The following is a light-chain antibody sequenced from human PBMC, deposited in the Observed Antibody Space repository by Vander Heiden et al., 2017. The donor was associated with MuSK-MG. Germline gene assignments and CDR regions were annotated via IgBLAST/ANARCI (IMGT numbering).Light chain of an antibody. CDR2: GQN. CDR3: QSHDTSLTADVI. CDR1: SPNIGARYA. V-gene: IGLV1-40*01. J-gene: IGLJ2*01. Sequence: HSVLTQPPSVSGAPGQRVTISRTGTSPNIGARYAVHWYQQHPGRDPKLLIYGQNNRPSGVPERFSVSNSGNSASLAISGLQAEDEADYFCQSHDTSLTADVIFGGGTRLTVL.